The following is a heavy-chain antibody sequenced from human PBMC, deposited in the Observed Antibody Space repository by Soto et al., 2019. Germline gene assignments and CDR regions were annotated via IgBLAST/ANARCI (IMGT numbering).Heavy chain of an antibody. Sequence: SETLSLTCTVSGYAISSGYYWGWVRQPPGKGLEWIGSIYHYGTTYYNPSLKSRVTVSVHASENQFSLNLRSVTAADTAFYYCARVRCTNALCPLDYWGQGALVTVSS. CDR2: IYHYGTT. CDR1: GYAISSGYY. J-gene: IGHJ4*02. V-gene: IGHV4-38-2*02. D-gene: IGHD2-8*01. CDR3: ARVRCTNALCPLDY.